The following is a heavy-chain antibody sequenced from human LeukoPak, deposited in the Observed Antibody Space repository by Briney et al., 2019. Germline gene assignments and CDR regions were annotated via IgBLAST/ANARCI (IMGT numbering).Heavy chain of an antibody. CDR1: GSTFSSYA. Sequence: GGSLRLSCAASGSTFSSYAMSWVRQAPGKGLEWVSSISGSGGSTYYADSVKGRFTISRDNSKNTLYLQMNSLRAEDTAVYYCAKDGGGSGWSFDYWGQGTLVTVSS. D-gene: IGHD6-19*01. J-gene: IGHJ4*02. CDR3: AKDGGGSGWSFDY. V-gene: IGHV3-23*01. CDR2: ISGSGGST.